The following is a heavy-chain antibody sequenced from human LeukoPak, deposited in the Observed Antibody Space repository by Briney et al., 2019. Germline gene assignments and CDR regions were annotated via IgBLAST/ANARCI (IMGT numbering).Heavy chain of an antibody. CDR3: AKDLRWGLDS. Sequence: SGGSLRLSCAASGFAFNTYGMSWVRQAPGRGLEWVSALSGNGVKTFYADSVKGRFTISRDNSKNMMYLQMNSLRVEDTAIYYCAKDLRWGLDSWGQGTLITVSS. J-gene: IGHJ4*02. V-gene: IGHV3-23*01. CDR1: GFAFNTYG. CDR2: LSGNGVKT. D-gene: IGHD3-16*01.